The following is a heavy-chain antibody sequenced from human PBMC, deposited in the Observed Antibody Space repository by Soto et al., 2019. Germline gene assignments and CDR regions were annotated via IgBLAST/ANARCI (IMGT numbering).Heavy chain of an antibody. CDR2: ISNSAATT. J-gene: IGHJ4*02. CDR3: AIESLWVSPTILFAS. V-gene: IGHV3-23*01. Sequence: GGSLRLSCVPSGFILSTSAMSWVRQAPGKGLEWVSGISNSAATTYYADSVKGRFTISRDNSKNTLYLQMNSLRAEDTAVYYCAIESLWVSPTILFASCGPGSLVTVSA. D-gene: IGHD2-15*01. CDR1: GFILSTSA.